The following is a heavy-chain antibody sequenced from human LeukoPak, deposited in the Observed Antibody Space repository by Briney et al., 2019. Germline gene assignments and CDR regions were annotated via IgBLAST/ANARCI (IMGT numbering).Heavy chain of an antibody. CDR2: ILHSGST. CDR1: GVSITSDTYY. D-gene: IGHD3-3*01. CDR3: ARTRDFWSAYFDY. Sequence: PSETLSLTCAVSGVSITSDTYYWSWIRQPPGKGLEWIGYILHSGSTYHNPSLKSRVTISIDTSKSQFSLKLCSVTAADTAVYFCARTRDFWSAYFDYWGQGTLVTVSS. J-gene: IGHJ4*02. V-gene: IGHV4-30-2*01.